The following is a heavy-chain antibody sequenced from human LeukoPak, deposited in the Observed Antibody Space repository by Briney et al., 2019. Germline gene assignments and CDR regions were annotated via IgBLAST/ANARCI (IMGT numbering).Heavy chain of an antibody. Sequence: PGVSLRLSCTASRFTFSYYSMNWVRQAPRKGLEWVSSISGSTRDIYYADSVKGRFTISRDNAKNSVYLQMNSLRAEDTAVYYCARGRIQLWYFDYWGQGTLVTVSS. CDR2: ISGSTRDI. CDR1: RFTFSYYS. D-gene: IGHD5-18*01. V-gene: IGHV3-21*01. J-gene: IGHJ4*02. CDR3: ARGRIQLWYFDY.